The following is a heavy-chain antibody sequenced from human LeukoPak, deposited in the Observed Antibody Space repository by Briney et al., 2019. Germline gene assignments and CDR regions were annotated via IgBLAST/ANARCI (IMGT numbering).Heavy chain of an antibody. J-gene: IGHJ4*01. CDR1: GFSFSTYA. V-gene: IGHV3-30*01. CDR3: ARGAYSISWFLDY. Sequence: PGGSLRLSCAASGFSFSTYAIHWVRQAPGKGLQWVAVISSDGNNIYYADSVKGRFTISRDNSKNTLYLQMNSLRAEDTAIYYCARGAYSISWFLDYWGKGTLVTVSS. D-gene: IGHD6-13*01. CDR2: ISSDGNNI.